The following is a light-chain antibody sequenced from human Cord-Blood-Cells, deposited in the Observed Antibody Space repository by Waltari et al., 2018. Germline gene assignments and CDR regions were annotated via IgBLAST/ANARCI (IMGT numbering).Light chain of an antibody. Sequence: SSELTQDPAVSVALGQTVRITCQGDSLRSYYASWYQQKPGQAPVLVIYGKNNRPSGLPARFSCSISGNTASLTIPGAQAEDEADYYWNSRDSRGNRVFGGGTKLPVL. V-gene: IGLV3-19*01. CDR2: GKN. J-gene: IGLJ3*02. CDR1: SLRSYY. CDR3: NSRDSRGNRV.